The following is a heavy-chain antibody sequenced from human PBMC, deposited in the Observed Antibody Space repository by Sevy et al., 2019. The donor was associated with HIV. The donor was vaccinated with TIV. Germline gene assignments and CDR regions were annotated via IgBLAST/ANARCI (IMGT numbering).Heavy chain of an antibody. D-gene: IGHD3-3*01. J-gene: IGHJ4*02. Sequence: ASVKVSCKASGYAFNNYYMHWVRQAAGQGLEWMGIINPTGGSTAYTPKFQGRVTITRDTSTSTVYMELSSLRSEDTAVYYCARDLTIFGVIPDYWGQGTLVTVSS. CDR1: GYAFNNYY. CDR2: INPTGGST. CDR3: ARDLTIFGVIPDY. V-gene: IGHV1-46*02.